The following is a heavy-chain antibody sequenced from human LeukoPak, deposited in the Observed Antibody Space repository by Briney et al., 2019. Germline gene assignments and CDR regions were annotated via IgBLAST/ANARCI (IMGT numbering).Heavy chain of an antibody. V-gene: IGHV4-30-4*01. Sequence: PSETLSLTCTVSGGSISSGDYYWSWIRQPPGKGLEWIGYIYYSGSTYYNPSLKSRVTISVDTSKNQFSLKLSSVTAADTAVYYCARDGRNGDFFDYWGQGTLVTVSS. D-gene: IGHD2-8*01. CDR1: GGSISSGDYY. CDR3: ARDGRNGDFFDY. J-gene: IGHJ4*02. CDR2: IYYSGST.